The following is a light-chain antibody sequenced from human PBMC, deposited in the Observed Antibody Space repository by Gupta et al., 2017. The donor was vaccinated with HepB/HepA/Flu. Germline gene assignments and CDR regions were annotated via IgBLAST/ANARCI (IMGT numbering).Light chain of an antibody. Sequence: GERATINCKSSQSVLYSSNNKNYLGWYQQKAGQPPKLLIYWASTRQSGVPDRFSGSGSGTDFTLTISSLQAEDVALYYCQQYYRTPLTFGQGTRLEIK. CDR2: WAS. V-gene: IGKV4-1*01. CDR3: QQYYRTPLT. J-gene: IGKJ5*01. CDR1: QSVLYSSNNKNY.